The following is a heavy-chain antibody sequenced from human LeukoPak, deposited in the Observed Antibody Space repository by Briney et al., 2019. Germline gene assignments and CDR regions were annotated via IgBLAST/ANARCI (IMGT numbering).Heavy chain of an antibody. CDR3: ARESSSSDLD. Sequence: ASVRVSCKASGYTFTSYDIHWVRQGPGQGLEWMGWMNPNSGNTGYAQKFQGRVTMTRNTSISTAYMELSSLRSEDTAVYYCARESSSSDLDWGQGTLVTVSS. V-gene: IGHV1-8*01. D-gene: IGHD6-13*01. J-gene: IGHJ4*02. CDR1: GYTFTSYD. CDR2: MNPNSGNT.